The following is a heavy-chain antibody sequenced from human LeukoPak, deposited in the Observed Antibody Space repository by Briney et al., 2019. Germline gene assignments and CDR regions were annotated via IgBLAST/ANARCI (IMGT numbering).Heavy chain of an antibody. CDR3: ARDLTSVPTR. V-gene: IGHV3-48*02. CDR1: GFTFSSHS. D-gene: IGHD4-17*01. Sequence: GGSLRLSCAASGFTFSSHSMNWVRQAPGKGLEWVSYISSSSITTHYADSVKGRFTISRDNAKNSLYLQMNSLRDEDTAVYHCARDLTSVPTRWGQGTLVTVSS. J-gene: IGHJ4*02. CDR2: ISSSSITT.